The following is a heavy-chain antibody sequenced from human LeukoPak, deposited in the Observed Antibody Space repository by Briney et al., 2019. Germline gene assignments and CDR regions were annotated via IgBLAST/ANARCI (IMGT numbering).Heavy chain of an antibody. Sequence: SVKVSCKASGGTFSSYAINWVRQAPGQGLEWMGGIIPIFDTTNYAQNFQGRVTITADKCTNTAYMELSSLRSEDTAVYYCARDSVARTANAFDIWGQGTMVTVSS. J-gene: IGHJ3*02. CDR2: IIPIFDTT. CDR3: ARDSVARTANAFDI. V-gene: IGHV1-69*06. D-gene: IGHD6-19*01. CDR1: GGTFSSYA.